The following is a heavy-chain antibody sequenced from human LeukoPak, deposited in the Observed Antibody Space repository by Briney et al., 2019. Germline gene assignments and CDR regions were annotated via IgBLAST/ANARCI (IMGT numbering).Heavy chain of an antibody. CDR2: THTSGSP. J-gene: IGHJ5*02. V-gene: IGHV4-4*09. CDR3: ARATQRYCSGTTCFPYWFDT. Sequence: PSETLSLTCTVSGGSMTHYFWNWIRQAPGKGLEWIGYTHTSGSPDYSRSLKSRVTISLDTSKNHFSLMLSSVTAADTAVYLCARATQRYCSGTTCFPYWFDTWGQGTLATVSS. CDR1: GGSMTHYF. D-gene: IGHD2-2*01.